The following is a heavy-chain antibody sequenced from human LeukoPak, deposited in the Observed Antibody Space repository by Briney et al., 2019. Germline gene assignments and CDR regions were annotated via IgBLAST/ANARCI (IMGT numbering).Heavy chain of an antibody. J-gene: IGHJ4*02. Sequence: VGSLRLSCAASGFTFSNAWMSWVRQAPGKGLEWVSYISSSSSTIYYADSVKGRFTISRDNAKNSLYLQMNSLRAEDTAVYYCAREETIFGVVTAFDYWGQGTLVTVSS. V-gene: IGHV3-48*04. CDR1: GFTFSNAW. CDR2: ISSSSSTI. D-gene: IGHD3-3*01. CDR3: AREETIFGVVTAFDY.